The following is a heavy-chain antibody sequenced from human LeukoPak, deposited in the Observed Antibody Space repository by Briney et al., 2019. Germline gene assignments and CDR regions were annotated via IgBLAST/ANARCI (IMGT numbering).Heavy chain of an antibody. J-gene: IGHJ5*02. D-gene: IGHD2-15*01. V-gene: IGHV3-21*01. CDR2: TGLSSSNI. Sequence: PGGSLRLSCAASGFSLSIYDMVWVRQAPGKGLEWIASTGLSSSNIGYAESVKGRFTITRDNSENSVYLQMNSLRAEDTAVYFCARELSYCSDATYSLDLWGQGTLVTVSS. CDR1: GFSLSIYD. CDR3: ARELSYCSDATYSLDL.